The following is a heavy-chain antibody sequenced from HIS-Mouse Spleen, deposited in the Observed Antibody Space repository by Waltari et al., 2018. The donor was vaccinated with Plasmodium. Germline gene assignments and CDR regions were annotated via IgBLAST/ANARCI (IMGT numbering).Heavy chain of an antibody. CDR1: GGSISSYY. CDR2: IYYSGST. V-gene: IGHV4-59*01. J-gene: IGHJ5*02. D-gene: IGHD1-7*01. Sequence: QVQLQESGPGLVKPSATLSLTCTVSGGSISSYYWSWIRQPPGKGLEWLWYIYYSGSTNYNPSLKSRVTISVDTSKNQFSLKLSSVTAADTAVYYCARYDWNYSWFDPWGQGTLVTVSS. CDR3: ARYDWNYSWFDP.